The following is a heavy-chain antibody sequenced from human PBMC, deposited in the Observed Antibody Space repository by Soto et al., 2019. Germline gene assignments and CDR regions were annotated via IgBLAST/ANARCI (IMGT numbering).Heavy chain of an antibody. Sequence: GESLKISCKGSGYSFTSYWIGWVRQMPGKGLEWMGIIYPGDSDTRYSPSFQGQVTISADKSVSTAYLQWSSLKASDTAMYYCARHHYGDYGYYYGMDVWGQGTTVTVSS. CDR3: ARHHYGDYGYYYGMDV. CDR1: GYSFTSYW. J-gene: IGHJ6*02. V-gene: IGHV5-51*01. CDR2: IYPGDSDT. D-gene: IGHD4-17*01.